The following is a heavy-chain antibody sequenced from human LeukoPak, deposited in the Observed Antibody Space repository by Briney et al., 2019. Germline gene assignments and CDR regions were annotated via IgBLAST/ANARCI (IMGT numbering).Heavy chain of an antibody. J-gene: IGHJ3*02. D-gene: IGHD6-13*01. CDR3: ASQLGDASDI. V-gene: IGHV3-48*03. CDR2: ISSSSSTI. Sequence: GGSLRLSCAASGFTFSSYEMNWVRQAPGKGLEWVSYISSSSSTIYYADSVKGRFTISRDNGKNSLYLQMNSLRAEDTAVYYCASQLGDASDIWGQGTMVTVSS. CDR1: GFTFSSYE.